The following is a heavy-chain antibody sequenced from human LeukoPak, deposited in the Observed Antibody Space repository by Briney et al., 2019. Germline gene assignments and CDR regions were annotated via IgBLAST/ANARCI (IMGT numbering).Heavy chain of an antibody. CDR1: GFTFNNYA. CDR2: ISGSGDNT. CDR3: AKDLKWELPDS. J-gene: IGHJ4*02. Sequence: PGGSLRLSCVVSGFTFNNYAMSWVRQAPGKGLEWVSGISGSGDNTYYAESMKGRFTISRDNSKNTLYLQMSGLTIEDTAVYYCAKDLKWELPDSWGQATLVTVSS. D-gene: IGHD1-26*01. V-gene: IGHV3-23*01.